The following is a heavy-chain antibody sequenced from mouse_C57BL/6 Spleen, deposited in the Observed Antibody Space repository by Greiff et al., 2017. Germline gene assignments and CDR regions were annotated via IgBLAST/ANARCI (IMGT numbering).Heavy chain of an antibody. CDR1: GYAFSSSW. CDR2: IYPGDGDT. J-gene: IGHJ4*01. Sequence: VQLQQSGPELVKPGASVKISCKASGYAFSSSWMNWVKQRPGKGLEWIGRIYPGDGDTNYNGKFKGKATLTADKSSSTAYMQLSSLTSEDSAVYFCARQFRFITTLEDWGQGPSVTVSS. V-gene: IGHV1-82*01. D-gene: IGHD1-1*01. CDR3: ARQFRFITTLED.